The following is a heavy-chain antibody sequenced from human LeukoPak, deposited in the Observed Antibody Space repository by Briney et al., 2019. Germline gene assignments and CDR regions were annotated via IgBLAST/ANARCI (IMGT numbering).Heavy chain of an antibody. CDR2: ISSSSSYI. Sequence: GGSLRLSCAASGFTFSSYSMNWVRQAPGKGLEWVSSISSSSSYIYYADSMKGRFTISRDNAKNSLYLQMNSLRAEDTAVYYCARDFGYCSGGSCYLPFDYWGQGTLVTVSS. D-gene: IGHD2-15*01. J-gene: IGHJ4*02. CDR1: GFTFSSYS. V-gene: IGHV3-21*01. CDR3: ARDFGYCSGGSCYLPFDY.